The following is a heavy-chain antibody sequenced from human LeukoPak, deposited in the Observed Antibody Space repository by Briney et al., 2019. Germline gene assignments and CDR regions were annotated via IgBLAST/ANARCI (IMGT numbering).Heavy chain of an antibody. V-gene: IGHV4-4*07. CDR1: GGSFSGYD. Sequence: SETLSLTCTVSGGSFSGYDWSWIRQPAGKGLEWIGRIYTSGSTNYNPSLKSRVTMSVDTSKNQLSLKLSSVTAADTAVYYCAKVSSAGIWDYWGQGTLVTVSS. J-gene: IGHJ4*02. CDR3: AKVSSAGIWDY. D-gene: IGHD6-19*01. CDR2: IYTSGST.